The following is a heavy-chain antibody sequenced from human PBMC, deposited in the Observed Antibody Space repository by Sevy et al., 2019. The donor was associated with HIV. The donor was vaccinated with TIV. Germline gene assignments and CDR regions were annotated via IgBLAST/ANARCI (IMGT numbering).Heavy chain of an antibody. CDR2: IYYNGNT. D-gene: IGHD1-26*01. CDR1: GGSITSLY. Sequence: SETLSLTCTVSGGSITSLYWGWIRQPPGKGLEWIANIYYNGNTNYNPSLKSRVTISLDTSKNQFSLRLSSVTAADTAIYYCAVENAWVRGYSWCQGTVVTVSS. V-gene: IGHV4-59*08. CDR3: AVENAWVRGYS. J-gene: IGHJ4*02.